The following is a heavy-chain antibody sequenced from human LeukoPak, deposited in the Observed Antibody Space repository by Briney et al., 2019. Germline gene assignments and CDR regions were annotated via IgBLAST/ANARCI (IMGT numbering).Heavy chain of an antibody. D-gene: IGHD3-22*01. Sequence: SETLSLTCAVYGGSFSGYYWSWIRQPPGKGLEWIGEINHSGSTNYNPSLKSRVTISVDTSKNQFSLKLSSVPAADTAVYYCARGVSSGYYGFDYWGQGTLVTVSS. CDR3: ARGVSSGYYGFDY. CDR1: GGSFSGYY. J-gene: IGHJ4*02. CDR2: INHSGST. V-gene: IGHV4-34*01.